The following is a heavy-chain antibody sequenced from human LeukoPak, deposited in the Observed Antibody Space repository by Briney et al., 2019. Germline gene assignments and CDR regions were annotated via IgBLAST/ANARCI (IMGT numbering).Heavy chain of an antibody. D-gene: IGHD2-8*02. Sequence: PGGSLRLSCAVSGFTFSKYSINWVRQAPGKGLEWVSSISSTSSYKKYADSVKGRFTISRDNAKNSLYLQMNSLRAEDTALYYCAREGTVGYYFDNWGQGTLVTVSS. CDR3: AREGTVGYYFDN. V-gene: IGHV3-21*06. J-gene: IGHJ4*02. CDR1: GFTFSKYS. CDR2: ISSTSSYK.